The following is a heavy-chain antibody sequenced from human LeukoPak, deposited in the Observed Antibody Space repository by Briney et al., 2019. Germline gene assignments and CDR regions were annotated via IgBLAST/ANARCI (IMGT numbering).Heavy chain of an antibody. V-gene: IGHV3-21*01. Sequence: SGGSLRLSCAASGFTFSSYSMNWVCQAPGKGLEWVSSISSSSSYIYYADSVKGRFTISRDNAKNSLYLQMNSLRAEDTAVYYCARDLTIMNYYGSGSWGQGTLVTVSS. D-gene: IGHD3-10*01. J-gene: IGHJ4*02. CDR2: ISSSSSYI. CDR3: ARDLTIMNYYGSGS. CDR1: GFTFSSYS.